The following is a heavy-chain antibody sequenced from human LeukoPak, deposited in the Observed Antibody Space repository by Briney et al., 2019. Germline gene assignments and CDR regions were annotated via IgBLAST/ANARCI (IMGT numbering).Heavy chain of an antibody. Sequence: PSETLSLTCTVSGASISSYYWGWLRQPPGRGLEWIGYIYNSGSANHNPSLNSRVTMSVDTSNNLFSLKLTSVTAADTAVYYCARRLFYYDSSGSYIWYFDLWGRGTLVTVSS. J-gene: IGHJ2*01. V-gene: IGHV4-59*08. CDR3: ARRLFYYDSSGSYIWYFDL. CDR1: GASISSYY. D-gene: IGHD3-22*01. CDR2: IYNSGSA.